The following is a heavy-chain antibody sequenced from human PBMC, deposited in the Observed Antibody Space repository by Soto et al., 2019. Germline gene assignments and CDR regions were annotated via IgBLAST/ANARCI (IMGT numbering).Heavy chain of an antibody. CDR3: ASPGGCSGGSCYPSDNWFDP. D-gene: IGHD2-15*01. CDR2: IIPILGIA. Sequence: ASVKVSCKASGGTFSSYTISWVRQAPGQGLEWMGRIIPILGIANYAQKFQGRVTITADKSTSTAYMEVGSLRSEDTAVYYCASPGGCSGGSCYPSDNWFDPWGQGTLVTVSS. CDR1: GGTFSSYT. J-gene: IGHJ5*02. V-gene: IGHV1-69*02.